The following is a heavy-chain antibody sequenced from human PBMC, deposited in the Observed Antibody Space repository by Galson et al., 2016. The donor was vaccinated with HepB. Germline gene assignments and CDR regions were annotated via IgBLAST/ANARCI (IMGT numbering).Heavy chain of an antibody. J-gene: IGHJ5*02. D-gene: IGHD5-18*01. CDR3: ATALKTPMVGLSWFDP. CDR2: LFYSGTA. Sequence: SETLSLTCTVPGGSINSNIYSWAWIRQPPGKGLEWIGSLFYSGTASYNPSLKSRVNISIDSSNSQVSLKLHSVTAADTAVFYCATALKTPMVGLSWFDPWGQGILVTV. V-gene: IGHV4-39*01. CDR1: GGSINSNIYS.